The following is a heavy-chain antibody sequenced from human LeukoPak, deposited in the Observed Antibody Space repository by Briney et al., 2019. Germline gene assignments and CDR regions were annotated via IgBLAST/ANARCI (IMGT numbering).Heavy chain of an antibody. CDR3: AAGFSNHGYIY. CDR2: TVLGSGDT. V-gene: IGHV1-58*02. CDR1: GLTFSTSA. Sequence: SVKVSCKASGLTFSTSAMQWVRQTRGQGLEWIGWTVLGSGDTNYAQSLKERVTITRDMSTSTAYMEISSLRSEDTAMYYCAAGFSNHGYIYWGQGTLVTVSS. D-gene: IGHD5-12*01. J-gene: IGHJ4*02.